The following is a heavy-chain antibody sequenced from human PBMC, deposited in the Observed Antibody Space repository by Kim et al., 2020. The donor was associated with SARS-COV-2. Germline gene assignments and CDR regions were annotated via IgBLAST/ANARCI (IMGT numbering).Heavy chain of an antibody. J-gene: IGHJ4*02. CDR3: ATRSSGWYFDY. Sequence: TNPTPAHKSRVTMSVDTSKNQFSLRLSSVSAADTAVYYCATRSSGWYFDYWGQGTLVTVSS. D-gene: IGHD6-19*01. CDR2: T. V-gene: IGHV4-4*08.